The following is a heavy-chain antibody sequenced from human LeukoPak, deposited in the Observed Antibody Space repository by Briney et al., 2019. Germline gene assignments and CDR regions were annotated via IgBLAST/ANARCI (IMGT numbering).Heavy chain of an antibody. CDR2: IYYSGST. J-gene: IGHJ6*03. CDR3: ARVYSPTGSYGPAKHYYYYYMDV. CDR1: GGSISSYY. Sequence: PSETLSLTCTVSGGSISSYYWSWIRQPPGKGLEWIGYIYYSGSTNYNPSLKSRVTISVDTSKNQFSLKLSSVTAADTAVYYCARVYSPTGSYGPAKHYYYYYMDVWGKGTTVTVSS. V-gene: IGHV4-59*01. D-gene: IGHD5-18*01.